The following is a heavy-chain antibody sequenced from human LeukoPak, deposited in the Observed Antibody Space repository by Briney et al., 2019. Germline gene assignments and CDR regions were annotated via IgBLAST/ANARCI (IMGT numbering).Heavy chain of an antibody. CDR2: IYTSGTT. J-gene: IGHJ4*02. Sequence: SQTLSLTCTVFGGSISSGYNYWSWIRQPAGKGLEWIGCIYTSGTTNYNPSLKSRVTISQDTSNNQFSLKLRSVTAADTAVYYCAKSGCSSSSCPGFLWGQGTLVTVSS. CDR1: GGSISSGYNY. V-gene: IGHV4-61*02. CDR3: AKSGCSSSSCPGFL. D-gene: IGHD2-2*01.